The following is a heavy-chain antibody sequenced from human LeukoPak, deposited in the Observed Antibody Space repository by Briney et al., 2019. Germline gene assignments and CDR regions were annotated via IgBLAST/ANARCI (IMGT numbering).Heavy chain of an antibody. D-gene: IGHD4-11*01. CDR2: IYYSGST. V-gene: IGHV4-61*01. CDR1: GGSISSGSYY. CDR3: ARYSNYCVDY. J-gene: IGHJ4*02. Sequence: SETLSLTCTVSGGSISSGSYYWSWIRQPPGKGLECIGYIYYSGSTNYNPSLKSRVTMSVDTSRNQFSLKLSSVTAADTAVYYCARYSNYCVDYWGQGTLVTVSS.